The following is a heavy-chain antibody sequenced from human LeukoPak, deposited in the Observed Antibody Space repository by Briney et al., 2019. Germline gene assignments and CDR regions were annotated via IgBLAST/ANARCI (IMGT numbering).Heavy chain of an antibody. CDR1: GFTFSSYG. V-gene: IGHV4-34*01. CDR2: INHNGST. CDR3: ARSFTYYYGSGSFDY. J-gene: IGHJ4*02. D-gene: IGHD3-10*01. Sequence: PGGSLRLSCAASGFTFSSYGMSWVRQPPGKGLEWIGEINHNGSTNCNPSLKSRVTISIDTPKNQFSLRLSSVTAADTAVYYCARSFTYYYGSGSFDYWGQGILVTVSS.